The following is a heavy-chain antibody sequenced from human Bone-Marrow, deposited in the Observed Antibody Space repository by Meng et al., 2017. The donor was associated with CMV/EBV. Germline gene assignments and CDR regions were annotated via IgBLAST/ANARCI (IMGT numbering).Heavy chain of an antibody. CDR1: GFTFSSYD. Sequence: GESLKISCAACGFTFSSYDMHWVRQATGKGLEWVSAIGTAGDTYYPGSVKGRFTISRDNAKNTLYLQMNSLRAEDTAVYYCARLSPRVRGALDIWGQGTMVTF. J-gene: IGHJ3*02. D-gene: IGHD2-21*01. CDR2: IGTAGDT. CDR3: ARLSPRVRGALDI. V-gene: IGHV3-13*01.